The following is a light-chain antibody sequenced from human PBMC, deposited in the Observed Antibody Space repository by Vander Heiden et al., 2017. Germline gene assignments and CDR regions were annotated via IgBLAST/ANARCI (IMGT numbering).Light chain of an antibody. CDR3: MQSIQPALT. CDR1: QVLLHCDGKNY. Sequence: DIVMTQTSLALSVTPGQPASISCKTSQVLLHCDGKNYLDWYQQKPGQPPQLLIYEVSNRFSGVPDRFSGSGSGTDFTLKISRVEAEDVGVYYCMQSIQPALTFGGGTKVEIK. V-gene: IGKV2D-29*01. J-gene: IGKJ4*01. CDR2: EVS.